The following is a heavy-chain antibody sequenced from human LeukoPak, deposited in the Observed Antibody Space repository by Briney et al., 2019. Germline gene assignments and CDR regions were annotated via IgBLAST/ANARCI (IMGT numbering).Heavy chain of an antibody. CDR2: IKQDGSEK. CDR3: ARAGHLRYHFVVYMDV. Sequence: SGGSLRLSCAASGFTFSSYWMSWVRQAPGKGLEWVANIKQDGSEKYYVDSVKGRFTISRDNAKNSLYLQMNSLRAEDTAVYYCARAGHLRYHFVVYMDVWGKGTTVTVSS. V-gene: IGHV3-7*01. CDR1: GFTFSSYW. D-gene: IGHD3-9*01. J-gene: IGHJ6*03.